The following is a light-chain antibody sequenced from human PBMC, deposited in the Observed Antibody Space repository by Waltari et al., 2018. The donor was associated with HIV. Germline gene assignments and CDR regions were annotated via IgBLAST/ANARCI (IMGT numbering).Light chain of an antibody. J-gene: IGKJ2*01. CDR1: QGITDY. CDR2: DTS. Sequence: IVLVQSPATLSLSPGERSTLFCRASQGITDYLAWYQQKAGQPPRLLIFDTSNRATGVPARFSGSGSGTDVTLTISSLEPGDSAVYDWQQRQNQYTFGQGTTLEIK. CDR3: QQRQNQYT. V-gene: IGKV3D-11*01.